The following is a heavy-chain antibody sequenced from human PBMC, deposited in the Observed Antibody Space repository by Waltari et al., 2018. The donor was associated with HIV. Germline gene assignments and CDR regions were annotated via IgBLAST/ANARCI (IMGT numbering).Heavy chain of an antibody. CDR2: MFTGGTT. J-gene: IGHJ4*02. V-gene: IGHV3-66*01. D-gene: IGHD7-27*01. Sequence: EVQLVESGGGLVQPGGSLRLSCVVSGFNVSANYMSWVRQAPGKGLEWVSDMFTGGTTYYADSVKGRVTISRDNSRNTVYLQMNNLRAEDTAVYYCATDDFLTYWGQGTPVTVSS. CDR3: ATDDFLTY. CDR1: GFNVSANY.